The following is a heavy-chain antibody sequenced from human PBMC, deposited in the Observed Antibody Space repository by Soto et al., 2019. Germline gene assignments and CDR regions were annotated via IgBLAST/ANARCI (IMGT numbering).Heavy chain of an antibody. D-gene: IGHD4-17*01. CDR1: GGTFSSYT. V-gene: IGHV1-69*02. CDR3: AHNEDYGVYVGTYYMDV. J-gene: IGHJ6*03. CDR2: IIPILGIA. Sequence: QVQLVQSGAEVKKPGSSVKVSCKASGGTFSSYTISWVRQAPGQGLEWMGRIIPILGIANYAQKFQGRVTITADKSTSTAYMELSSLRSEDTAVYYCAHNEDYGVYVGTYYMDVWGKGTTVTVSS.